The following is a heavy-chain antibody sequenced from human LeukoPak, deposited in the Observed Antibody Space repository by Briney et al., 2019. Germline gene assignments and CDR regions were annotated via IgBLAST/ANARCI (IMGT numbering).Heavy chain of an antibody. J-gene: IGHJ2*01. V-gene: IGHV1-46*01. D-gene: IGHD5-12*01. CDR2: INPSGGST. Sequence: ASVKVSCKASGYTFTSYYMHWVRQAPGQGLEWMGIINPSGGSTSYAKKFQGRVTMTRDTSTSTVYMELSSLRSEDTAVYYCARTISDWYFDLWGRGTLVTVSS. CDR1: GYTFTSYY. CDR3: ARTISDWYFDL.